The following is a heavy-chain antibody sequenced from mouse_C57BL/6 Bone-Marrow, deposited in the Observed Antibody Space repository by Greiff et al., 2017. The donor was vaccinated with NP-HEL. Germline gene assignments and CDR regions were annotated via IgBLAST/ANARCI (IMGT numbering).Heavy chain of an antibody. CDR3: ARADWDWFAY. CDR2: ISYDGSN. J-gene: IGHJ3*01. V-gene: IGHV3-6*01. Sequence: EVHLVESGPGLVKPSQSLSLTCSVTGYSITSGYYWNWIRQYPGNKLEWMGYISYDGSNNYNPSLKNRISITRDTSMNQFFLKLNSVTTEDTATYYCARADWDWFAYWGQGTLITVSA. CDR1: GYSITSGYY. D-gene: IGHD4-1*01.